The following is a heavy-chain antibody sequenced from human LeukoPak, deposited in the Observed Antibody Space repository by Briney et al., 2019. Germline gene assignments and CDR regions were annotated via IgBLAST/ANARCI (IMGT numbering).Heavy chain of an antibody. CDR3: ARDGAPQRYCSGGSCYAEHNWFDP. J-gene: IGHJ5*02. CDR1: EFTFSTYN. D-gene: IGHD2-15*01. CDR2: ISYDGSNK. Sequence: PGGSLRLSCAASEFTFSTYNMNWVRQGPGKGLEWVAVISYDGSNKYYADSVKGRFTISRDNSKNTLYLQMNSLRAEDTAVYYCARDGAPQRYCSGGSCYAEHNWFDPWGQGTLVTVSS. V-gene: IGHV3-30-3*01.